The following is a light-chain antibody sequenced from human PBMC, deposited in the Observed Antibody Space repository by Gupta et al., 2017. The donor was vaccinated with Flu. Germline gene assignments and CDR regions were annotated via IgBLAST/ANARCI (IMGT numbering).Light chain of an antibody. Sequence: RVTISCSGSSSNIGSNYVYWYQQLPGTAPKLLIYTDTERPSGVPDRFSGSKSGTSASLAISGLRSEDEADYHCAAWDDSLSGVVFGGGTQLTVL. J-gene: IGLJ2*01. CDR1: SSNIGSNY. V-gene: IGLV1-47*01. CDR2: TDT. CDR3: AAWDDSLSGVV.